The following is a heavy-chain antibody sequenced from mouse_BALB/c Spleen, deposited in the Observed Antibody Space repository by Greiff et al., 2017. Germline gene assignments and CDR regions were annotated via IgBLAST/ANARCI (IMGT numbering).Heavy chain of an antibody. V-gene: IGHV10-1*02. CDR1: GFTFNTYA. CDR3: VRHYYDYDKGAWFAY. D-gene: IGHD2-4*01. J-gene: IGHJ3*01. Sequence: EVQLVESGGGLVQPKGSLKLSCAASGFTFNTYAMNWVRQAPGKGLEWVARIRSKSNNYATYYADSVKDRFTISRDDSQSMLYLQMNNLKTEDTAMYYCVRHYYDYDKGAWFAYWGQGTLVTVSA. CDR2: IRSKSNNYAT.